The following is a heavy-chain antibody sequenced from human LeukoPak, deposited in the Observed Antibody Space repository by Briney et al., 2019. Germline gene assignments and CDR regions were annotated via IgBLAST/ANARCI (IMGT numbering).Heavy chain of an antibody. Sequence: GASVKVSCKASGGTFSSYAISWVRQAPGQGLEWMGRIIPIFGTANYAQKFQGRVTITTDESTSTAYMKLSSLRSEDTAVYYCARNSYGDPYNAINDAFDIWGQGTMVTVSS. J-gene: IGHJ3*02. CDR1: GGTFSSYA. D-gene: IGHD4-17*01. V-gene: IGHV1-69*05. CDR2: IIPIFGTA. CDR3: ARNSYGDPYNAINDAFDI.